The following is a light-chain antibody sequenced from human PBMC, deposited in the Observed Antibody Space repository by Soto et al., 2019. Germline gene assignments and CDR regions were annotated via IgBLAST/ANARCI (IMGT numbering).Light chain of an antibody. V-gene: IGKV1-39*01. J-gene: IGKJ4*01. Sequence: DIQMTQSPSSLSASVGGRVTITCRASQSISSYLNWYQQKPGKAPKLLIYAASILQSGVPSRFSGSESGTDFTLTISSLQPEDSATYYCQQSYSAPSITFGGGTKVEIK. CDR2: AAS. CDR1: QSISSY. CDR3: QQSYSAPSIT.